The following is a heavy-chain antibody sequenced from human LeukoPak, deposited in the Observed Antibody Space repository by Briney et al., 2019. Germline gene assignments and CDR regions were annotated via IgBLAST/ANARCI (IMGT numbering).Heavy chain of an antibody. CDR1: GFTFSSYG. CDR3: ARDLRSYYYDSSGYQF. CDR2: IWYDGSNK. V-gene: IGHV3-33*01. J-gene: IGHJ4*02. Sequence: GSLRLSCAASGFTFSSYGMHLVRQAPGKGLEWVAVIWYDGSNKYYADSVKGRFTISRDNSKNTLYLQMNSLRAEDTAVYYCARDLRSYYYDSSGYQFGGQGTLVTVSS. D-gene: IGHD3-22*01.